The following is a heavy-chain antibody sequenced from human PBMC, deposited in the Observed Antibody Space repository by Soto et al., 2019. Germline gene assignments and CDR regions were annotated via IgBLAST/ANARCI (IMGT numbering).Heavy chain of an antibody. CDR2: ISYDGSNQ. CDR3: ARTEDYYYSRVGYFDY. V-gene: IGHV3-30-3*01. D-gene: IGHD3-22*01. CDR1: GFTFSSYA. J-gene: IGHJ4*02. Sequence: QVQLVESGGGVVQPGRSLRLSCAASGFTFSSYAMHWVRQAPGKGLEWVAVISYDGSNQYYADPVKGRFTISRDNSKKTRYLQMNSLRAEDTAVYYCARTEDYYYSRVGYFDYWGQGTLVTVSS.